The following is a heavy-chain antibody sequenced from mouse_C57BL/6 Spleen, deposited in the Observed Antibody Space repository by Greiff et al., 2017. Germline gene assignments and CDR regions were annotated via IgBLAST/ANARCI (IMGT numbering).Heavy chain of an antibody. Sequence: QVQLQQSGAELVRPGASVTLSCKASGYTFTDYEMHWVKQTPVHGLEWIGAIDPETGGTAYNQKFKGKAILTADKSSSTAYMELRSLTSEDSAVYYCTRRPITTARAMDYWGQGTSVTVSS. CDR1: GYTFTDYE. J-gene: IGHJ4*01. CDR3: TRRPITTARAMDY. CDR2: IDPETGGT. V-gene: IGHV1-15*01. D-gene: IGHD1-2*01.